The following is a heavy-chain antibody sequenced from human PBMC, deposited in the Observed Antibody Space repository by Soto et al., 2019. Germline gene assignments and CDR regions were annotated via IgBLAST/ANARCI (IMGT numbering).Heavy chain of an antibody. Sequence: SETLSLTCTVSGGSISSGVYYWSWIRQPPGKGLERIGYIYYSGSTYYNPSLKSRVTISVETFKNQVSRKLSSVTAADTAVDYCASPSDWNYFSYLDNCGQETLVTVSS. CDR1: GGSISSGVYY. V-gene: IGHV4-30-4*01. CDR3: ASPSDWNYFSYLDN. D-gene: IGHD1-7*01. CDR2: IYYSGST. J-gene: IGHJ4*02.